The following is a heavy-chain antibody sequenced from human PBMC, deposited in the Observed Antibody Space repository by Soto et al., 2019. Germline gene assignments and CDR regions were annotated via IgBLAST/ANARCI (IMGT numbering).Heavy chain of an antibody. D-gene: IGHD3-10*01. V-gene: IGHV3-53*01. CDR3: ARDTLAAMVRGDYYYYGMDV. CDR2: IYSGGST. J-gene: IGHJ6*02. CDR1: GFTVSSNY. Sequence: EVQLVESGGGLIQPGGSLRLSCAASGFTVSSNYMSWVRQARGKGLEWVSVIYSGGSTYYADSVKGRFTISRDNSKNTLYLQMNSLRAEDTAVYYCARDTLAAMVRGDYYYYGMDVWGQGTTVTVSS.